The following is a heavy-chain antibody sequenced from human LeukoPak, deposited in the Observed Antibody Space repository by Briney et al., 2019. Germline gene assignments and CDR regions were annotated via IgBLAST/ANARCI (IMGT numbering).Heavy chain of an antibody. J-gene: IGHJ4*02. CDR3: ARGMTTVTTGDY. CDR2: ISVSGTYT. Sequence: GGSLRLSCAAPGFTFTNYAMSWVRQAPGTGLEWVSTISVSGTYTNYADSVRGRFTISRVNSNNTVYLHLNTLRAEDTAIYYCARGMTTVTTGDYWGQGTLVTVSS. D-gene: IGHD4-17*01. CDR1: GFTFTNYA. V-gene: IGHV3-23*01.